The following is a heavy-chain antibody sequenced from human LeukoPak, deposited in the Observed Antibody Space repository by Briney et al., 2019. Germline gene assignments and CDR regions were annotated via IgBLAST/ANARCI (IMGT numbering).Heavy chain of an antibody. V-gene: IGHV4-61*02. D-gene: IGHD5-12*01. Sequence: SQTLSLTCTVSGGSISSGSYYWSWIRQPAGKGLEWIGSIYHSGSTYYNPSLKSRVTISVDTSKNQFSLKLSSVTAADTAVYYCAREQNGYDYKYFDYWGQGTLVTVSS. CDR2: IYHSGST. CDR1: GGSISSGSYY. CDR3: AREQNGYDYKYFDY. J-gene: IGHJ4*02.